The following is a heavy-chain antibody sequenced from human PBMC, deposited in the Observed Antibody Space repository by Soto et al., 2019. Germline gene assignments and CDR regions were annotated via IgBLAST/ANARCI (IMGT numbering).Heavy chain of an antibody. V-gene: IGHV4-39*01. CDR3: ARRIQPGIVVVPAASDYYFDY. CDR1: GGSISSSSYY. J-gene: IGHJ4*02. Sequence: SETLSLTCTVSGGSISSSSYYWGWIRQPPGKGLEWIGSIYYSGSTYYNPSLKSRVTISVDTSKNQFSLKLSSVTAADTAVYYCARRIQPGIVVVPAASDYYFDYWGQGTLVTVSS. CDR2: IYYSGST. D-gene: IGHD2-2*01.